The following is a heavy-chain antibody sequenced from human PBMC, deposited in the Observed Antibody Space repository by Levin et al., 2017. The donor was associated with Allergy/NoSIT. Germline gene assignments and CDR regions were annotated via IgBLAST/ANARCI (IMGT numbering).Heavy chain of an antibody. V-gene: IGHV3-73*01. CDR3: TRQLHDSSEPKTRYFDL. Sequence: PGGSLRLSCAASGFTFSGSAMHWVRQASGKGLEWVGRIRSKANSYATAYAASVKGRFTISRDDSKNTAYLQMNSLKTEDTAVYYCTRQLHDSSEPKTRYFDLWGRGTLVTVSS. J-gene: IGHJ2*01. D-gene: IGHD6-6*01. CDR2: IRSKANSYAT. CDR1: GFTFSGSA.